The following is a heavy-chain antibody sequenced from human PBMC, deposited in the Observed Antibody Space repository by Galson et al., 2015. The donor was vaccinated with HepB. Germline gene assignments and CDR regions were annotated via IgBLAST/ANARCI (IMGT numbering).Heavy chain of an antibody. J-gene: IGHJ3*02. CDR1: GGSISGYY. V-gene: IGHV4-4*07. CDR3: ARDSSGYSYPPGGFDI. Sequence: ETLSLTCTVSGGSISGYYWSWIRQPAGKGLECIGRVYSSGNTNYNPSLKSRVTMSVDTSKNQFSLKLTSVTAADTAVYYCARDSSGYSYPPGGFDIWDQGTMVTVSS. CDR2: VYSSGNT. D-gene: IGHD3-22*01.